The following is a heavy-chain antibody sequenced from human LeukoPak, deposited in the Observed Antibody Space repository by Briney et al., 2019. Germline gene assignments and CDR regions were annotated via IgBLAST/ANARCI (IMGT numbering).Heavy chain of an antibody. V-gene: IGHV3-43*02. J-gene: IGHJ6*02. CDR3: AKVLGRISRSEANRGYDPYYYYGMDV. D-gene: IGHD5-12*01. CDR2: ISGDGGST. Sequence: GGSLRLSCAASGFTFDDYAMHWVRQAPGKGLEWVSLISGDGGSTYYADSVKGRFTISRDNSKNSLYLQMNSLRTEDTALYYCAKVLGRISRSEANRGYDPYYYYGMDVWGQGTTVTVSS. CDR1: GFTFDDYA.